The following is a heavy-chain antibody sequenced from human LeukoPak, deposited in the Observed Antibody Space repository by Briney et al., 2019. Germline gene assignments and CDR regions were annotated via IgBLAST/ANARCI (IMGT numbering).Heavy chain of an antibody. D-gene: IGHD2-8*01. V-gene: IGHV3-23*01. CDR3: AKELMGFDY. CDR2: VSGTGITT. Sequence: PGGSLRLSCAASGFTFSSYAMNWVRQAPGKGLEWVSSVSGTGITTYYADSVKGRFTVSRDNSKDTVYLQMNSLRGEDTAVYYCAKELMGFDYWGQGSLVTVSS. CDR1: GFTFSSYA. J-gene: IGHJ4*02.